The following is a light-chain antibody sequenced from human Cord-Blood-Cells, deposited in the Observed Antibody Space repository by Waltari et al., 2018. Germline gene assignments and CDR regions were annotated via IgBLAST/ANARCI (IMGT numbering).Light chain of an antibody. CDR3: CSYAGSSYV. CDR1: SSAVGRYNL. CDR2: EGS. V-gene: IGLV2-23*01. Sequence: QSALTQPASVSGSPGQPITISCTGTSSAVGRYNLVAWYQQHPGKAPKLMLYEGSKRPSGVSNRFSGSKSGNTASLTISGLQAEDEADYYCCSYAGSSYVFGTGTKVTVL. J-gene: IGLJ1*01.